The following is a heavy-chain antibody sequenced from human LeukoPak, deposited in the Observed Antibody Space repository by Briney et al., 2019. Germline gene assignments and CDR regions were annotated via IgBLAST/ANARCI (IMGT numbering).Heavy chain of an antibody. J-gene: IGHJ5*02. CDR3: ARDGYTYGDNWFDP. Sequence: ASVKASCKASGYTFTGYYMHWVRQAPGQGLEWMGWINPNSGGTSYAQKFQGRVTMTRDTSISTAYMELTRLTSDDTAVYYCARDGYTYGDNWFDPWGQGTLVTVSS. V-gene: IGHV1-2*02. D-gene: IGHD5-18*01. CDR1: GYTFTGYY. CDR2: INPNSGGT.